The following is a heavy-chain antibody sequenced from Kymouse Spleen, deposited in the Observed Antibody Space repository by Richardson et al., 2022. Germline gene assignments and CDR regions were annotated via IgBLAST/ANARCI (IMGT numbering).Heavy chain of an antibody. CDR1: GGSVSSGSYY. CDR3: AREDRSHYIHHFDY. V-gene: IGHV4-61*01. D-gene: IGHD2-15*01,IGHD2-8*01,IGHD3-10*01. Sequence: QVQLQESGPGLVKPSETLSLTCTVSGGSVSSGSYYWSWIRQPPGKGLEWIGYIYYSGSTNYNPSLKSRVTISVDTSKNQFSLKLSSVTAADTAVYYCAREDRSHYIHHFDYWGQGTLVTVSS. J-gene: IGHJ4*02. CDR2: IYYSGST.